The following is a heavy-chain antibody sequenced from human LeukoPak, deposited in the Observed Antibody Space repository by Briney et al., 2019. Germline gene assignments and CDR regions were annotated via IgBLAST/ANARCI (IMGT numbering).Heavy chain of an antibody. CDR1: GCTFTGYY. V-gene: IGHV1-2*02. CDR2: INPNSGGT. Sequence: ASVKVSCKASGCTFTGYYMHWVRQAPGQGLEWMGWINPNSGGTNYAQKFQGRVTMTRGTSISTAYMELSRLRSDDTAVYYCARDWGYCSSTSCYVSHYFDYWGQGTLVTVSS. J-gene: IGHJ4*02. D-gene: IGHD2-2*01. CDR3: ARDWGYCSSTSCYVSHYFDY.